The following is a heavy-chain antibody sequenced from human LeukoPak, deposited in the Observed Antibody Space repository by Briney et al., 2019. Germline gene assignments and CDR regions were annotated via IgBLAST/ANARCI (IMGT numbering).Heavy chain of an antibody. J-gene: IGHJ4*02. CDR1: GFTFSSYA. V-gene: IGHV3-23*01. CDR2: ISGTGGGT. Sequence: GGSLRLSCAASGFTFSSYAMSWVRQAPGKGLEWVSAISGTGGGTYYADSVKGRFTISRDNSKNTLYLQMNSLRAEDTAVYYCAKVRDNWGFDYWGQGTLVTVSS. CDR3: AKVRDNWGFDY. D-gene: IGHD7-27*01.